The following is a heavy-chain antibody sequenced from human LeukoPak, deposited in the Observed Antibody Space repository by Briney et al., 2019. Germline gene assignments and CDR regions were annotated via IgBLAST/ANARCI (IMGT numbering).Heavy chain of an antibody. CDR1: GYTFTSYD. J-gene: IGHJ4*02. D-gene: IGHD3-3*01. CDR2: MNPNSGNT. CDR3: ARVQAKGDFWSGYYPYFDY. Sequence: GASVKVFCKASGYTFTSYDINWVRQATGQGLEWMGWMNPNSGNTGYAQKFQGRVAITRNTSISTAHMELSSLRSEDTAVYYCARVQAKGDFWSGYYPYFDYWGQGTLVTVSS. V-gene: IGHV1-8*03.